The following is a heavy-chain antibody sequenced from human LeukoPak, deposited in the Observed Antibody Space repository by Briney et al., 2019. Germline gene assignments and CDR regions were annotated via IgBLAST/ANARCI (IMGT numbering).Heavy chain of an antibody. Sequence: GGSLRLSCAASGFTFSSYSMNWVRQAPGRGLEGVSSISSSSSYTYYADSVKGGFTISRDNSKNTLYLQMNSLRAEDTAVYYCAKVPLGSGSSNYYYYYMDVWGKGTTVTVSS. CDR1: GFTFSSYS. CDR2: ISSSSSYT. V-gene: IGHV3-21*04. CDR3: AKVPLGSGSSNYYYYYMDV. D-gene: IGHD6-6*01. J-gene: IGHJ6*03.